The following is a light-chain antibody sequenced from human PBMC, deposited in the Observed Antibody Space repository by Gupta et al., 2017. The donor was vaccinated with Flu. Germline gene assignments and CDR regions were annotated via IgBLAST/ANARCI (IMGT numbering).Light chain of an antibody. CDR2: ANS. CDR3: QSYASSLRGYV. V-gene: IGLV1-40*01. CDR1: SSNIGAGYD. J-gene: IGLJ1*01. Sequence: VTISCTGSSSNIGAGYDVHWYQQLPGKAPKLLIDANSNRPSGVADRFSGSKSGTSASLAIAGLQAEDEADYYCQSYASSLRGYVFGTGTKVTVL.